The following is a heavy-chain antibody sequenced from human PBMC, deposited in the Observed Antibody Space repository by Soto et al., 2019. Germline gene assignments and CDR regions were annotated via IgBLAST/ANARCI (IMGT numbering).Heavy chain of an antibody. CDR3: ARSLPGTTGNGLDV. CDR2: IYASGST. J-gene: IGHJ6*02. Sequence: SETLSLTCSVSGGSISHNYWIWIRQPAGKGLGWIGRIYASGSTNYNPSLKSRVTMSVDTSKNQVSLKVTSVTAADTAVYYCARSLPGTTGNGLDVWGQGTTVTVSS. CDR1: GGSISHNY. V-gene: IGHV4-4*07. D-gene: IGHD1-1*01.